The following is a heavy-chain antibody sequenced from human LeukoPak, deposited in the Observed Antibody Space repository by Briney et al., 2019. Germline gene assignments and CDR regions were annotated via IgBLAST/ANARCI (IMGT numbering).Heavy chain of an antibody. J-gene: IGHJ3*02. D-gene: IGHD3-10*01. CDR2: ITGSGYST. CDR1: GFTFRSYE. Sequence: AGGSLRLSCTASGFTFRSYEMHWVRQAPGKGLEWVSAITGSGYSTYYADSVKGRFTISRYNSKNTLYLQMSSLRAEDTAVYFCVKDGYGSGSYYPYAFDIWGQGTMVPVSS. V-gene: IGHV3-23*01. CDR3: VKDGYGSGSYYPYAFDI.